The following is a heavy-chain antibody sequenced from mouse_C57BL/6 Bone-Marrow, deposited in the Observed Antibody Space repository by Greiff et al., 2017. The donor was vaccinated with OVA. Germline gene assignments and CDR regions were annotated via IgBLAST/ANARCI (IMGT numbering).Heavy chain of an antibody. D-gene: IGHD2-4*01. Sequence: EVKLMESEGGLVQPGSSMKLSCTASGFTFSDYYMAWVRQVPEKGLEWVANINYDGSSTYYLDSLKSRFIISRDNAKNILYLQMSSLKSEDTATYYCARASYDFNFDYWGQGTTLTVSS. CDR3: ARASYDFNFDY. CDR1: GFTFSDYY. J-gene: IGHJ2*01. V-gene: IGHV5-16*01. CDR2: INYDGSST.